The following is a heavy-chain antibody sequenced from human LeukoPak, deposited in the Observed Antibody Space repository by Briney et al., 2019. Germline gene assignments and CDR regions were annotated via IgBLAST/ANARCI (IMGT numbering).Heavy chain of an antibody. D-gene: IGHD4-17*01. CDR2: FYYSGSY. CDR1: GGPISSSSYY. CDR3: ASTLSTSPTTTVALTGDFYY. V-gene: IGHV4-39*01. J-gene: IGHJ4*02. Sequence: SETLSLTCTVSGGPISSSSYYWGWIRQPQGKGLEWIGCFYYSGSYYYYPSPNSRVTIYAQTSKNQFSLKLSSVTAAYTAVYRCASTLSTSPTTTVALTGDFYYRGQRALVTVS.